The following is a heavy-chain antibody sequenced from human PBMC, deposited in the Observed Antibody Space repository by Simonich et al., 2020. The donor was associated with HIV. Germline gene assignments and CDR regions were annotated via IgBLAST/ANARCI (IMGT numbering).Heavy chain of an antibody. D-gene: IGHD2-15*01. CDR1: GYTFTDYY. CDR2: INPNHGGT. Sequence: QVQLVQSGAEVKKPGASVKVSCKASGYTFTDYYIHWVRQAPGQGLEWMGRINPNHGGTYYVQNFQGRVTMTRDTSISTAYMELSRLRSDDTAVYYCARDACRGGTCSFDYWGQGTLVTVSS. V-gene: IGHV1-2*06. J-gene: IGHJ4*02. CDR3: ARDACRGGTCSFDY.